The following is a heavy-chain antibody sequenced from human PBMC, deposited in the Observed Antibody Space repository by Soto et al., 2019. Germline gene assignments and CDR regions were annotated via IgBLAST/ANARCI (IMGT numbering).Heavy chain of an antibody. Sequence: QVQLVQSGAEVKKPGASVKVSCKASGYTFTSYDINWVRQATGQGLEWMGWMNPNSGNTGYAQKFQGRVTMTRNTSISTAYTELSSLRSEDTAVYYCARGRAAAGPNWFDPWGQGTLVTVSS. CDR2: MNPNSGNT. CDR3: ARGRAAAGPNWFDP. CDR1: GYTFTSYD. D-gene: IGHD6-13*01. V-gene: IGHV1-8*01. J-gene: IGHJ5*02.